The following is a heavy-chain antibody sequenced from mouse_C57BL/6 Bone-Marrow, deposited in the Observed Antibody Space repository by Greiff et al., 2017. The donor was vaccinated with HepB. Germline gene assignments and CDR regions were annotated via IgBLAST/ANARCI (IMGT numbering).Heavy chain of an antibody. CDR1: GYTFTSYW. CDR2: IDPSDSYT. J-gene: IGHJ2*01. Sequence: VQLQQPGAELVRPGTSVKLSCKASGYTFTSYWIHWVKQRPGQGLEWIGVIDPSDSYTNYNQKFKGKATLTVDTSSSTAYMQLSSLTSEDSAVYYCAGLRSYFDYWGQGTTLTVSS. CDR3: AGLRSYFDY. D-gene: IGHD1-1*01. V-gene: IGHV1-59*01.